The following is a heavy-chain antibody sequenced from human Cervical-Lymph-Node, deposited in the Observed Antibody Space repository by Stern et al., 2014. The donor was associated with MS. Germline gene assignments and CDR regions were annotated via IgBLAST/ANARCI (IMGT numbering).Heavy chain of an antibody. V-gene: IGHV3-30*18. D-gene: IGHD4-17*01. Sequence: QVQLVQSGGGVVQPGRSLRLSCAASGFTFSTYGMNWVRQAPGKGLEWVAVIGNDGSNQQYVDSVKGRFTISRDNSKNMLYLQMNSLRVDDTAVYYCAKLSVTTDFDHWGQGTLVSVSS. CDR2: IGNDGSNQ. CDR1: GFTFSTYG. J-gene: IGHJ4*02. CDR3: AKLSVTTDFDH.